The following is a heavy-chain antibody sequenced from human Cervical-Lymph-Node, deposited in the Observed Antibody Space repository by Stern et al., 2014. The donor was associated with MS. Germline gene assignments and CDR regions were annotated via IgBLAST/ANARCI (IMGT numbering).Heavy chain of an antibody. Sequence: QVQLVQSGAEVKKPGSSVKVSCKASGDNFNNYAISWVRQAPGQGIEWMGGIIPKFGTNDYAQKFQGRLTITADYSTSTAYMDLSSMRSEDTAVYYCARDDVDSAIWSWGQGTLVTVSS. D-gene: IGHD5-18*01. V-gene: IGHV1-69*01. CDR3: ARDDVDSAIWS. CDR2: IIPKFGTN. J-gene: IGHJ4*02. CDR1: GDNFNNYA.